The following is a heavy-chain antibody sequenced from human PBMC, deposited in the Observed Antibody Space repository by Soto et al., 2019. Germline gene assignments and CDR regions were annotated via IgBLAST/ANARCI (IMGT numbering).Heavy chain of an antibody. V-gene: IGHV3-23*01. CDR1: GFTFSDYS. D-gene: IGHD3-9*01. Sequence: PGGSLRLSCAASGFTFSDYSMHWVRQAPGKGLEWVSVITGSRGKTYYADSVKGRFTISRDNSKNTLYLQMNSLRAEDTAVYYCAKGLSTSYIDTFTGPDYWGQGTRVTVSS. J-gene: IGHJ4*02. CDR3: AKGLSTSYIDTFTGPDY. CDR2: ITGSRGKT.